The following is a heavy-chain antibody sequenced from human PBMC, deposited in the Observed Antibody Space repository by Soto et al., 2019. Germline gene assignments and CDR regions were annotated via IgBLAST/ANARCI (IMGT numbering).Heavy chain of an antibody. CDR2: IIPIFGTA. D-gene: IGHD1-26*01. J-gene: IGHJ3*02. Sequence: SVKVSCKASGATFSSYAISWVRQAPGQGLEWMGGIIPIFGTANYAQKFQGRVTITADESTSTAYMELSSLRSEDTAVYYCARGVNSGRYASEAIDIWGPATMVTLS. V-gene: IGHV1-69*13. CDR3: ARGVNSGRYASEAIDI. CDR1: GATFSSYA.